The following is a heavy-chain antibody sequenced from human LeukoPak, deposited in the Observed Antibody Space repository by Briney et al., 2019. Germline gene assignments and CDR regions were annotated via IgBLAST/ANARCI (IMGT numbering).Heavy chain of an antibody. CDR1: GFTFSSYW. CDR2: IKQDGSEK. Sequence: GGSLRLSCAASGFTFSSYWMSWVRQAPGKGLEWVANIKQDGSEKYYVDSVKGRFTISRDNAKNSLYLQMNSLRAEDTAAYYCASSTFYCSSTSCYVYYYMDVWGKGTTVTVSS. D-gene: IGHD2-2*01. J-gene: IGHJ6*03. CDR3: ASSTFYCSSTSCYVYYYMDV. V-gene: IGHV3-7*01.